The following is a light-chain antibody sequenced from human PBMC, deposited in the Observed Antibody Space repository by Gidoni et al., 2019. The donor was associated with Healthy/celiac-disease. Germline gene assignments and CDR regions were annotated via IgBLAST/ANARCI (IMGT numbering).Light chain of an antibody. Sequence: DIPLTQSPSTLSASVGDRVTITCRASQSISSWLAWYQQKPGKAPKLLIYKASSLESGVPSRLSGSGSGTEVTITISSLQPDDFVTYYCQQYNSYSGYTFGQGTKLEIK. V-gene: IGKV1-5*03. CDR2: KAS. CDR1: QSISSW. J-gene: IGKJ2*01. CDR3: QQYNSYSGYT.